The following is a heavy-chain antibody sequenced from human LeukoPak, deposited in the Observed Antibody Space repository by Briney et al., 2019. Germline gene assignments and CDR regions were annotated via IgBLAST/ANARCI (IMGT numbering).Heavy chain of an antibody. CDR2: LSGRGSSA. V-gene: IGHV3-23*01. Sequence: PGGSLRLSCAASGFTFSTYAMSWVRQAPGKGLEWVSGLSGRGSSAYYADSVKGRFTISRDNSKNTLYLQMNSLRPEDTAVYYCAKGLTNLGDDWGQGTLVTVSS. CDR1: GFTFSTYA. CDR3: AKGLTNLGDD. J-gene: IGHJ4*02. D-gene: IGHD3-9*01.